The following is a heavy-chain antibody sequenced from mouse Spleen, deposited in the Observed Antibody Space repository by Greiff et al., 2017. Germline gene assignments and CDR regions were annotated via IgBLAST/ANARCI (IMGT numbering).Heavy chain of an antibody. CDR1: GFTFSDYG. V-gene: IGHV5-17*01. Sequence: EVQRVESGGGLVKPGGSLKLSCAASGFTFSDYGMHWVRQAPEKGLEWVAYISSGSSTIYYADTVKGRFTISRDNAKNTLFLQMTSLRSEDTAMYYCARGPNWDRYAMDYWGQGTSVTVSS. CDR3: ARGPNWDRYAMDY. CDR2: ISSGSSTI. D-gene: IGHD4-1*02. J-gene: IGHJ4*01.